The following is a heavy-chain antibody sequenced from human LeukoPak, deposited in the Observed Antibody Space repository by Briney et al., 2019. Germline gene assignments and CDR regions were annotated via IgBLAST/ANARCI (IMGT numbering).Heavy chain of an antibody. CDR1: GYTFTSYG. CDR2: ISAYNGNT. V-gene: IGHV1-18*01. CDR3: TRETTAYYYDSSGYPDFDY. D-gene: IGHD3-22*01. J-gene: IGHJ4*02. Sequence: ASVKVSCKPSGYTFTSYGISWVRQAPGQGLEWMGWISAYNGNTNYAQKLQGRVTMTTDTSTSTAYMELRSLRSDDTAVYYCTRETTAYYYDSSGYPDFDYWGQGTLVTVSS.